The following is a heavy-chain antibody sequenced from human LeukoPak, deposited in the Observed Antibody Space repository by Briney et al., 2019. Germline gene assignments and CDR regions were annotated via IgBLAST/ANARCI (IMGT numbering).Heavy chain of an antibody. CDR1: GGSISSSSYY. CDR3: ARGPRNFDY. J-gene: IGHJ4*02. Sequence: SETLSLTCTVSGGSISSSSYYWGWVRQPPGKGLEWIGEINHSGSTNYNPSLKSRVTISVDTSKNQFSLKLSSVTAADTAVYYCARGPRNFDYWGQGTLVTVSS. D-gene: IGHD1-14*01. V-gene: IGHV4-39*07. CDR2: INHSGST.